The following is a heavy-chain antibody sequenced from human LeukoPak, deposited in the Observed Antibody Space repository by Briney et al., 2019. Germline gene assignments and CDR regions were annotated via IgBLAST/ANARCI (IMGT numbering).Heavy chain of an antibody. CDR2: ISSDGSDR. D-gene: IGHD4-23*01. CDR3: AKGSATTVVTIDY. J-gene: IGHJ4*02. CDR1: GFTFSSYG. Sequence: TGGSLRLSCAASGFTFSSYGMHWVRQAPGKGLEWVAVISSDGSDRYYADSVKGRFTISRDNSKNTMYLQMSSLRDEDTAVYYCAKGSATTVVTIDYWGQGTLVTVSS. V-gene: IGHV3-30*18.